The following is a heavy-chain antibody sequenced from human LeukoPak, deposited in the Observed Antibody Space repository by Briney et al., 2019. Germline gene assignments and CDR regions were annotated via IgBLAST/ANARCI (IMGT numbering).Heavy chain of an antibody. J-gene: IGHJ4*02. Sequence: PGGSLRLSCAASGFTFSSYAMHWVRQAPGKGLEWVAVISYDGSNKYYADSVKGRFTISRDNSKNTLYLQMNSLRSEDTAVYYCASKSWFGEFFDYWGQGTLVTVSS. V-gene: IGHV3-30-3*01. CDR2: ISYDGSNK. D-gene: IGHD3-10*01. CDR3: ASKSWFGEFFDY. CDR1: GFTFSSYA.